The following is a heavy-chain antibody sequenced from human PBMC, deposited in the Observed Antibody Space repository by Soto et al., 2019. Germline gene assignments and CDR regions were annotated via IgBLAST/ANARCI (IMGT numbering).Heavy chain of an antibody. CDR1: GGSISSSSYY. Sequence: SETLSLTCTVSGGSISSSSYYWGWIRQPPGKGLEWIGSIYYSGSTYYSPSLKSRVTISVDTSKNQFSLKLSSVTAADTAVYYCARLLGPLGYSGYDSPVFWFDPWGQGTLVTVSS. D-gene: IGHD5-12*01. CDR2: IYYSGST. J-gene: IGHJ5*02. V-gene: IGHV4-39*01. CDR3: ARLLGPLGYSGYDSPVFWFDP.